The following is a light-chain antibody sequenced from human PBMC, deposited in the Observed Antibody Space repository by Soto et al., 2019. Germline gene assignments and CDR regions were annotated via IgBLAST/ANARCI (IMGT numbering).Light chain of an antibody. J-gene: IGKJ5*01. V-gene: IGKV3-11*01. CDR3: LQHNSYPIT. Sequence: EIVLTQSPATLSLSPGERATLSCRASQSVSSYLAWYQQKPGQAPRLLIYDASNRATGIPARFSGSGSGTDFTLTISSLEPGDYAVYYCLQHNSYPITFGQGTRLEIK. CDR1: QSVSSY. CDR2: DAS.